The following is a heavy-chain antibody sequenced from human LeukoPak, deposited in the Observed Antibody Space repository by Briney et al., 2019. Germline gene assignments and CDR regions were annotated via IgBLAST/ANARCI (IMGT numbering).Heavy chain of an antibody. Sequence: GGSLRLSCEASGFTFSAYAMTWVRQPPGKGLEWVSSVGSDNKPHYSESVKGRFAISRDNSKNTLYLQMNSLRAEDTAVYYCAKDDHITMVRGVITYWGQGTLVTVSS. D-gene: IGHD3-10*01. CDR2: VGSDNKP. J-gene: IGHJ4*02. CDR1: GFTFSAYA. V-gene: IGHV3-23*01. CDR3: AKDDHITMVRGVITY.